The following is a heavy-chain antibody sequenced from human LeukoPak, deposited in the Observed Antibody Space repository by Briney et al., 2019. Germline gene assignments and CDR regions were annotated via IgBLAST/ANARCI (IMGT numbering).Heavy chain of an antibody. CDR2: IYSGGST. Sequence: GGSLRLSCAASGFTVSSNCMSWVRQAPGKGLEWVSVIYSGGSTYYADSVKGRFTISRDNSKNTLYLQMNSLRAEDTAVYYCAGAPVDPYYFDYWGQGTLVTVSS. D-gene: IGHD4-23*01. CDR1: GFTVSSNC. J-gene: IGHJ4*02. V-gene: IGHV3-66*01. CDR3: AGAPVDPYYFDY.